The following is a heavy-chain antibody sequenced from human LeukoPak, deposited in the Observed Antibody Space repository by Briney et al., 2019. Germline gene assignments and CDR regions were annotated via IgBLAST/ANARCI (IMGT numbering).Heavy chain of an antibody. CDR2: ISGSGDST. J-gene: IGHJ4*02. Sequence: GGSLRLFCAASGFTFSNYAMSWVCQAPGKGLEWVSGISGSGDSTYYGDSVQGRFTISRDNSKNTLYLQMNTLRAEDTAVYFCAKEKQRNFDYWGQGTLVTVSS. CDR3: AKEKQRNFDY. CDR1: GFTFSNYA. V-gene: IGHV3-23*01.